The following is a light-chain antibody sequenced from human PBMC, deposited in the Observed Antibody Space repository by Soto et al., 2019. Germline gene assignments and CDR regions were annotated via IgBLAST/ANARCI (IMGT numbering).Light chain of an antibody. J-gene: IGKJ1*01. CDR2: ETS. Sequence: DIQMTQSPSTLSASIGDRVTITCRASQIISRWLAWYQQKPGKAPKLLIYETSNLESGVPSRFSGGGSGTEFTLTISSLQPDDVATYYCYQYNTYFPWTFGQGTKVDIK. V-gene: IGKV1-5*03. CDR3: YQYNTYFPWT. CDR1: QIISRW.